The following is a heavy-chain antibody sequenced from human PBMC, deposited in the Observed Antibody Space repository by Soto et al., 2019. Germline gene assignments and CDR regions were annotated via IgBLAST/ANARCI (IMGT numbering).Heavy chain of an antibody. Sequence: SETLSLTCAVYGGSFSGYYWSWIRQPPGKGLEWIGEINHSGSTNYNPSLKSRVTISVDTSKNQFSLKLSSVTAADTAVYYCARAPKVVPAAIDWWFDPWGQGTLVNVSS. J-gene: IGHJ5*02. CDR3: ARAPKVVPAAIDWWFDP. CDR1: GGSFSGYY. D-gene: IGHD2-2*02. V-gene: IGHV4-34*01. CDR2: INHSGST.